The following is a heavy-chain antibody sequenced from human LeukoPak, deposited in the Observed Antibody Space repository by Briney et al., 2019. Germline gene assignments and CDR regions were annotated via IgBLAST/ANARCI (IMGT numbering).Heavy chain of an antibody. CDR1: GYTFSDYY. CDR3: ASVHYYGMEV. V-gene: IGHV3-11*01. D-gene: IGHD2-8*01. Sequence: GGSLRLSCAASGYTFSDYYMSWIRQAPGKGLEWVSYISSSGRIIYYADSVKGRFTISRDNAKNSLFLQMNSLRAEDTAVYYCASVHYYGMEVWGQGTTVTVSS. CDR2: ISSSGRII. J-gene: IGHJ6*02.